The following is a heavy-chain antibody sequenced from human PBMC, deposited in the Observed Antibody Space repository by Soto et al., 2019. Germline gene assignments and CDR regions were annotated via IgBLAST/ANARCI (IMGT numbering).Heavy chain of an antibody. D-gene: IGHD1-20*01. J-gene: IGHJ4*01. CDR3: AGLMYTLFDRFDY. V-gene: IGHV3-73*02. CDR2: IASRAHNYAT. Sequence: EVEVVESGGGLVQPGGSLKLSCAASGFSLSGSFIHWVRQASGKGPEWVGRIASRAHNYATAYGTSVQGRFTVSRDDSLNTAYLQMNALKTEDTAVYFCAGLMYTLFDRFDYWGLGILVTVS. CDR1: GFSLSGSF.